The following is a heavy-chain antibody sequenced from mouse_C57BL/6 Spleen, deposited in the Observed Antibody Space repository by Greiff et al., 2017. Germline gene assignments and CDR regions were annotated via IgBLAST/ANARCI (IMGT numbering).Heavy chain of an antibody. CDR3: ARAGCYGSSYVLAY. CDR1: GYAFSSYW. V-gene: IGHV1-80*01. Sequence: QVQLQQSGAELVKPGASVKISCKASGYAFSSYWMNWVKQRPGKGLEWIGQIYPGDGDTNYNGKFKGKATLTADKSSSTAYMQLSSLTSEDSAVYVCARAGCYGSSYVLAYWGQGTLVTVSA. CDR2: IYPGDGDT. J-gene: IGHJ3*01. D-gene: IGHD1-1*01.